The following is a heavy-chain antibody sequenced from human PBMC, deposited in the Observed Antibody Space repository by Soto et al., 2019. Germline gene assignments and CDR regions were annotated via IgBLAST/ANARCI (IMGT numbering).Heavy chain of an antibody. CDR1: GFTVGNNN. J-gene: IGHJ4*02. Sequence: EVQLVESGGGLIQPGGSRNLSCAASGFTVGNNNMSWVRQAPGKGLEWVSLIYSTGTTKYADSVKGRFTVSRDNAKNTLYLQMNSLRAEDTAVYYCAKDGRGSGSHYNSFGYWGQGTLVTVSS. CDR2: IYSTGTT. CDR3: AKDGRGSGSHYNSFGY. V-gene: IGHV3-53*01. D-gene: IGHD3-10*01.